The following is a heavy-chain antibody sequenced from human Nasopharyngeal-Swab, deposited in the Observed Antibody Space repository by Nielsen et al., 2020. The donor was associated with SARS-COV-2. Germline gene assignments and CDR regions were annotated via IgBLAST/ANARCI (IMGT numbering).Heavy chain of an antibody. J-gene: IGHJ3*02. Sequence: SRQPPGQGLEWIGSIYYSGSTYYNPSLKSRGTISVDTSKNQFSLKLSSVTAADTAVYYCARRPPGIGPRAFDIWGQGTMVTVSS. CDR2: IYYSGST. CDR3: ARRPPGIGPRAFDI. V-gene: IGHV4-39*01. D-gene: IGHD3-10*01.